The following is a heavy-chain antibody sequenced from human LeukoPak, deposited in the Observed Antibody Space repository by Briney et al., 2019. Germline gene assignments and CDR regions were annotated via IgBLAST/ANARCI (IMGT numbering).Heavy chain of an antibody. CDR3: ARLPLGAFGEVLNFDC. V-gene: IGHV4-34*01. CDR1: SEFFSGYY. CDR2: INDSGTT. D-gene: IGHD3-10*01. J-gene: IGHJ4*02. Sequence: SETLSLTCGVSSEFFSGYYWGWIRQPPGKGLEWIGDINDSGTTEYNPTLKSRVTISIDTSKNQFSLRVKSVTAADTAVYYCARLPLGAFGEVLNFDCWGQGTLVTVSS.